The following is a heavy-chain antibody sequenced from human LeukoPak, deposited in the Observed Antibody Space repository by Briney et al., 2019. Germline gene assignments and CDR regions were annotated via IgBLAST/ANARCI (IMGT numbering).Heavy chain of an antibody. Sequence: SETLSLTCTVSGYSISSGYYWGWIRQPPGKGLEWIGSIYHSGSTYYNPSLKSRVTISVDTSKNQFSLKLSSVTAADTAVYYCARGYSGYEIFDYWGQGTLVTVSS. CDR2: IYHSGST. CDR1: GYSISSGYY. J-gene: IGHJ4*02. V-gene: IGHV4-38-2*02. D-gene: IGHD5-12*01. CDR3: ARGYSGYEIFDY.